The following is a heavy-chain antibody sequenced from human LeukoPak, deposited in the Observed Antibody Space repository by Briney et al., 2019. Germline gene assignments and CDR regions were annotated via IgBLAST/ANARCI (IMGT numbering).Heavy chain of an antibody. D-gene: IGHD1-26*01. Sequence: PGGSLRLSCAASGFTFSSYWMSWVRQAPGKGLEWVASISSYSSYIDYADSVKGRFTISRDNAKNSLFLEMNSLRAEDTAVYHCARCGEYSGRYCMGAFDIWGQGTMVTVSS. CDR3: ARCGEYSGRYCMGAFDI. V-gene: IGHV3-21*01. CDR1: GFTFSSYW. CDR2: ISSYSSYI. J-gene: IGHJ3*02.